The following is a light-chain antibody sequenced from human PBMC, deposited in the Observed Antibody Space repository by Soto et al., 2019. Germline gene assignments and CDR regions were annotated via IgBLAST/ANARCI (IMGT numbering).Light chain of an antibody. CDR3: QQYNKWLRT. J-gene: IGKJ1*01. Sequence: EIVMTQSPATLSVSPGERATLSCRASQSVSSNLAWYQQKPGQAPRLLIYGASTRATGIPARFSGSGSGTDFTLTISSLQSEDFAVYYCQQYNKWLRTFGQGTKVEIK. CDR2: GAS. CDR1: QSVSSN. V-gene: IGKV3-15*01.